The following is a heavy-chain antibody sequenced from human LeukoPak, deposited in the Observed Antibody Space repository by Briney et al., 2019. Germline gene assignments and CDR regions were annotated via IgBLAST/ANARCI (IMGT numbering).Heavy chain of an antibody. CDR1: GFTFSTYV. V-gene: IGHV3-64D*06. J-gene: IGHJ4*02. Sequence: GGSLRLSCSASGFTFSTYVMHWVRQAPGKGLEYVSAISSIGGSTYYADSVKGRFTISRDDSKNTLYLQMSSLRAEDTAVYYCVKGTSGSGRYYYWGQGTLVTVSS. CDR2: ISSIGGST. D-gene: IGHD3-10*01. CDR3: VKGTSGSGRYYY.